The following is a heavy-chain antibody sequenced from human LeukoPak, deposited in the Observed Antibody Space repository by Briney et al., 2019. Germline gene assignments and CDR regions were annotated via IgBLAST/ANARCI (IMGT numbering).Heavy chain of an antibody. Sequence: SGGSLRLSWAASGFTFSSYSMNWVRQAPGKGLEWVSYISSSSSTIYYADSVKGRFTISRDNAKNSLYLQMNSLRAEDTAVYYCARGGYSGYFVVVAATGFDYWGQGTLVTVSS. CDR1: GFTFSSYS. J-gene: IGHJ4*02. CDR2: ISSSSSTI. CDR3: ARGGYSGYFVVVAATGFDY. D-gene: IGHD2-15*01. V-gene: IGHV3-48*01.